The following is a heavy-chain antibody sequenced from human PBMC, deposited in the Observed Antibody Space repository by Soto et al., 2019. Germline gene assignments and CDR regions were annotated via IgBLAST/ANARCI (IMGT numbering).Heavy chain of an antibody. V-gene: IGHV3-23*01. Sequence: GGSLRLSCAASGFTFSSYAMSWVRQAPGKGLEWVSAISGSGGSTYYADSVKGRFTISRDNSKNTLYLQMNSLRAADTAVYYCAKVYYYDSSGYYYYYYGMDVWGQGTTVTVSS. CDR2: ISGSGGST. D-gene: IGHD3-22*01. CDR3: AKVYYYDSSGYYYYYYGMDV. J-gene: IGHJ6*02. CDR1: GFTFSSYA.